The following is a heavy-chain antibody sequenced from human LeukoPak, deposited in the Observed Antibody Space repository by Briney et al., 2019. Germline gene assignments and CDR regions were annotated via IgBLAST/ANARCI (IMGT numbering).Heavy chain of an antibody. CDR2: IYYSGST. V-gene: IGHV4-31*03. Sequence: SSQTLSLTCTVSGGSISSGGYYWNWIRQHPGKGLEWLGYIYYSGSTYYNPSLKSRVTISVDTSKNQFSLKLSSVTAADTAVYYCVRFREVTIGIYYYALDVWGQGTTVTVSS. D-gene: IGHD3-9*01. J-gene: IGHJ6*02. CDR3: VRFREVTIGIYYYALDV. CDR1: GGSISSGGYY.